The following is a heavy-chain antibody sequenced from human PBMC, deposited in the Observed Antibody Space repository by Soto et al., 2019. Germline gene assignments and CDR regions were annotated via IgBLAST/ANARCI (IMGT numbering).Heavy chain of an antibody. CDR1: GGSISSSSYY. V-gene: IGHV4-39*01. D-gene: IGHD2-21*02. CDR2: IYYSGST. J-gene: IGHJ4*02. CDR3: ARLGTAPFGY. Sequence: SETLSLTCTVSGGSISSSSYYWGWIRQPPGKGLEWIGSIYYSGSTYYNPSLKSRVTISVDTSKNQFSLKLSSVTAADTAVYYCARLGTAPFGYWGQGTLVTVSS.